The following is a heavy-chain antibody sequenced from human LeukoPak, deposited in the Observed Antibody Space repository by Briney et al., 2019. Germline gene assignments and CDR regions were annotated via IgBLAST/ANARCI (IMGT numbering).Heavy chain of an antibody. CDR1: GFTFSSYE. J-gene: IGHJ6*03. D-gene: IGHD6-19*01. CDR3: ARDKKSRGWQWLVQNYYYMDV. CDR2: ISRSGSTI. Sequence: SLRLSCAASGFTFSSYEMSWVRQAPGKGLEWVSYISRSGSTIYYADSVKGRFTISRDNAKNSLYLQMNSLRAEDTALYYCARDKKSRGWQWLVQNYYYMDVWGKGTTVTVSS. V-gene: IGHV3-48*03.